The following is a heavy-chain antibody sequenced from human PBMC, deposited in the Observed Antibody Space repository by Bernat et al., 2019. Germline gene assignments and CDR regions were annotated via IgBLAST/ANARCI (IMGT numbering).Heavy chain of an antibody. CDR2: IYYSGST. Sequence: QVQLQESGPGLVKPSETLSLTCTVSGGSISSYYWSWIRQPPGKGLEWIGYIYYSGSTNYNPSLKSRVTISVDTSKNQFSLKLSSVTAADTVVYYCARDGGGYSGYGIFDYWGQGTLVTVSS. CDR1: GGSISSYY. CDR3: ARDGGGYSGYGIFDY. D-gene: IGHD5-12*01. V-gene: IGHV4-59*01. J-gene: IGHJ4*02.